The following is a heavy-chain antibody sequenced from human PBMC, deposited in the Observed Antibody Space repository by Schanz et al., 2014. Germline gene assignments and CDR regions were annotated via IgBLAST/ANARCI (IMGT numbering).Heavy chain of an antibody. Sequence: QVQLVESGGGVVQPGRSLRLSCAGSGFSFSDYGMHWVRQAPGRGLEWVAVISYHGSERYYADSVKGRFTISRDNSKNTLYLQMNSLRNDDTAVYFCAKSYDTSGYSGFDYWGQGTLVTVSS. D-gene: IGHD3-22*01. CDR1: GFSFSDYG. CDR2: ISYHGSER. V-gene: IGHV3-30*18. CDR3: AKSYDTSGYSGFDY. J-gene: IGHJ4*02.